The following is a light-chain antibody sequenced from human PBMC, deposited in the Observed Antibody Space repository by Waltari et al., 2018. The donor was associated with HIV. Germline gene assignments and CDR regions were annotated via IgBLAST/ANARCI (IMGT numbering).Light chain of an antibody. CDR1: SSNIGAGYD. CDR2: S. J-gene: IGLJ2*01. Sequence: QSVLTQPPSVSGAPGQRVTISCTGSSSNIGAGYDVHWYQQLPGAAPKLLIYSDGFSDSKSGTSASLAITGLQAEDEADYYCQSYDSSLNNHVLFGGGTKLTVL. V-gene: IGLV1-40*01. CDR3: QSYDSSLNNHVL.